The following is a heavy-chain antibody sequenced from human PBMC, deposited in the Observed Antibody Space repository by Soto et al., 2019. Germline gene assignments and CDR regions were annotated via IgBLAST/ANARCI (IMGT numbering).Heavy chain of an antibody. Sequence: LSLTCTVSGSSISPYYWTWIRQPPGKGLEWIGNIYYSGSTNYKPSLKSRVTISVATSKKQLFLRLSSVTAADTAVYYCARVGGYYGDYPNFDYWGQGTLVTVSS. V-gene: IGHV4-59*01. CDR2: IYYSGST. CDR3: ARVGGYYGDYPNFDY. CDR1: GSSISPYY. J-gene: IGHJ4*02. D-gene: IGHD4-17*01.